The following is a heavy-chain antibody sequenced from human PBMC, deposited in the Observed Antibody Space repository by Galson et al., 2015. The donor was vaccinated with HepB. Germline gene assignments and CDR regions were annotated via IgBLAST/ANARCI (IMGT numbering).Heavy chain of an antibody. CDR3: VKDWFYYDSGLSGVLDT. CDR2: ISSDDNDI. Sequence: SLRLSCAGSGFTFQDYTMHWVRQPPGKGLEWVSLISSDDNDIYYAASVKGRFTISRDNREDSLYLQMNSLRPEDTALYYCVKDWFYYDSGLSGVLDTWGQGTMVTVSA. CDR1: GFTFQDYT. D-gene: IGHD3-22*01. V-gene: IGHV3-43*01. J-gene: IGHJ3*02.